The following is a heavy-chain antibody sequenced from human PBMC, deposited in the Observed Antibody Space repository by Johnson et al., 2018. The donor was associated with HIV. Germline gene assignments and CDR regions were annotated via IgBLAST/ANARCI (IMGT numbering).Heavy chain of an antibody. J-gene: IGHJ3*02. CDR2: ISGSGGST. CDR1: GFIFSNYY. Sequence: VQLVESGGGLVKPGGSLILSCAASGFIFSNYYMSWIRQAPGKGLEWVSAISGSGGSTYYADSVKGRFTISRDNSKNTLYLQMNSLRAEDTAVYCCAKSYSSSWYTDAFDIWGQGTMVTVSS. D-gene: IGHD6-13*01. V-gene: IGHV3-23*04. CDR3: AKSYSSSWYTDAFDI.